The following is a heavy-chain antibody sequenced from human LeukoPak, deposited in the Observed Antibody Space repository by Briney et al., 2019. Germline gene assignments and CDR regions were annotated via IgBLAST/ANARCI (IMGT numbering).Heavy chain of an antibody. J-gene: IGHJ4*02. D-gene: IGHD4-17*01. V-gene: IGHV3-9*01. Sequence: PGRSLRLSCAASGFTFDDYAMHWVRQAPGKGLEWVSGISWNSGSIGYADSVKGRFTIFRDNAKNSLYLQMNSLRAEDTALYYCAKSVTTVTTKGHFDYWGQGTLVTVSS. CDR3: AKSVTTVTTKGHFDY. CDR1: GFTFDDYA. CDR2: ISWNSGSI.